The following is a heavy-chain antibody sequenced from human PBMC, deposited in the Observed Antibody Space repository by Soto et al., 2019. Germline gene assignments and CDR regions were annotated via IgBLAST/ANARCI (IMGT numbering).Heavy chain of an antibody. CDR1: GGTFSSYA. V-gene: IGHV1-69*13. CDR2: IIPIFGTA. D-gene: IGHD2-8*01. CDR3: ARAGHYCTNGVCYGRLNY. Sequence: SVKVSCKASGGTFSSYAISWVRQAPGQGLEWMGGIIPIFGTANYAQKFQGRVTITADESTSTAYMELSSLRSEDTAVYYCARAGHYCTNGVCYGRLNYWGQGTLVTVSS. J-gene: IGHJ4*02.